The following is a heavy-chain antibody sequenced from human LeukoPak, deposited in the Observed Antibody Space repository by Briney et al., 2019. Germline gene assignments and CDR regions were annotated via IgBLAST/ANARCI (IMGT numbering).Heavy chain of an antibody. J-gene: IGHJ4*02. V-gene: IGHV3-7*01. Sequence: PGGSLRLSCAASGFTFSSYWMTWVRQAPGKGLEWVANINQDGSEKFYVDSVKGRFIISRDNAKNSLYLQMSSLRAEDTAVYYCARVSWQLPAYYFDYWGQGTLVTVSS. CDR2: INQDGSEK. D-gene: IGHD1-7*01. CDR3: ARVSWQLPAYYFDY. CDR1: GFTFSSYW.